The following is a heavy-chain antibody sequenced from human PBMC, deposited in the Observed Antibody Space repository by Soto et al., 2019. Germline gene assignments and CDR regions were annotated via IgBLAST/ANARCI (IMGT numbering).Heavy chain of an antibody. J-gene: IGHJ4*02. CDR2: ISAHRGHT. D-gene: IGHD1-26*01. Sequence: QVQLVQSAPELTKPGASVKVSCRVSGHISGHYGISWVRLLAGQGRGWMGWISAHRGHTSYAHKFRGRVTMTTDPSTATVSMELTNLLSDDTAVYFCARDGDQWDQRFCDNWGQGTLGTVSS. V-gene: IGHV1-18*01. CDR1: GHISGHYG. CDR3: ARDGDQWDQRFCDN.